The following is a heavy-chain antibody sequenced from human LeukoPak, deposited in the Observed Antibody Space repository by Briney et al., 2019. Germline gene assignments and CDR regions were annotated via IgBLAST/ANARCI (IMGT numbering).Heavy chain of an antibody. D-gene: IGHD1-26*01. CDR3: ARGDTQSKYRQFDS. CDR1: GFTFSSYG. CDR2: ISSSSSYI. Sequence: GGSLRLSCAASGFTFSSYGMHWVRQAPGKGLEWVSSISSSSSYIYYADSVKGRFTISRDNAKNSLYLQMNSLRAEDTGVYYCARGDTQSKYRQFDSWGQGSLVVVSS. J-gene: IGHJ4*02. V-gene: IGHV3-21*01.